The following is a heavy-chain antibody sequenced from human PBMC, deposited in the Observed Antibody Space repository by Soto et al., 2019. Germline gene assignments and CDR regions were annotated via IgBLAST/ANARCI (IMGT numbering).Heavy chain of an antibody. CDR1: GFPFTTSW. D-gene: IGHD5-18*01. V-gene: IGHV3-7*01. J-gene: IGHJ4*02. CDR2: IKPDGSAT. Sequence: PGGSLRLSCAASGFPFTTSWMNWVRQAPGKGLEWVANIKPDGSATYYVDSVKGRFTISRDNAKNSLYLQMNNLRAEDTAVYYCTRISLGQPHDNWGQGSLVTVSS. CDR3: TRISLGQPHDN.